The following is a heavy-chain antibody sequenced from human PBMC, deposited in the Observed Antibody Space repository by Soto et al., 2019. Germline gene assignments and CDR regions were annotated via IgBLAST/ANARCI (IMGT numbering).Heavy chain of an antibody. Sequence: EVQLVESGGGLVQPGGSLRLSCAASGFTFSNYWMYWVRQAPGKGLEWVSRINSEGSVSSHADSVRGRLTISRDNVKNTLYLHMDSLRAEDTAVYFCARGDCVGGTCYSLAGSFFYDMDVWGKGTTVTVFS. D-gene: IGHD2-15*01. CDR2: INSEGSVS. V-gene: IGHV3-74*02. CDR1: GFTFSNYW. J-gene: IGHJ6*03. CDR3: ARGDCVGGTCYSLAGSFFYDMDV.